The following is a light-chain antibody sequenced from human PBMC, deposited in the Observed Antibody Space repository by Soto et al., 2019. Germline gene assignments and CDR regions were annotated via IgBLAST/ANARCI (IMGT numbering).Light chain of an antibody. CDR3: CSYAGAFTYV. CDR2: DVS. V-gene: IGLV2-11*01. CDR1: SSDVGGYSY. Sequence: QSALTQPRSVSGSPGHSVTISCTGTSSDVGGYSYVSWYQQHPGKAPKLLISDVSKRPSGVPDRFSGSKFGNTASLTISGLQAEDEADYYCCSYAGAFTYVFGRATKVTVL. J-gene: IGLJ1*01.